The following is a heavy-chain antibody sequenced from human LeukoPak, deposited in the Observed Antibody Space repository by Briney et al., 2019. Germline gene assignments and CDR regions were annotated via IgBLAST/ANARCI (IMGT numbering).Heavy chain of an antibody. V-gene: IGHV7-4-1*02. CDR2: INTNTGNP. D-gene: IGHD3-22*01. CDR3: YTTSYYYDSSGLDY. CDR1: GYIFTEHH. J-gene: IGHJ4*02. Sequence: ASVKVSCTASGYIFTEHHINWVRQAPGQGLEWMGWINTNTGNPTYAQGFTGRFVFSLDTSVSTAYLQISSLKAEDTAVYYCYTTSYYYDSSGLDYWGQGTLVTVSS.